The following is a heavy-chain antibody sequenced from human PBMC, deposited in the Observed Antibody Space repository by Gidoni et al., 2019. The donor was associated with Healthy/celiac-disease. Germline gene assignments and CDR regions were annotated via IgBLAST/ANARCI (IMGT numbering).Heavy chain of an antibody. Sequence: QVQLQQWGAGLLKPSATLSLTCAVYGGSFSGYYWSWIRQPPGKGLEWIGEINHSGSTNYNPSLKSRVTISVDTSKNQFSLKLSSVTAADTAVYYCARGYCSSTSCYGDYYYGMDVWGQGTTVTVSS. V-gene: IGHV4-34*01. J-gene: IGHJ6*02. CDR3: ARGYCSSTSCYGDYYYGMDV. CDR2: INHSGST. D-gene: IGHD2-2*01. CDR1: GGSFSGYY.